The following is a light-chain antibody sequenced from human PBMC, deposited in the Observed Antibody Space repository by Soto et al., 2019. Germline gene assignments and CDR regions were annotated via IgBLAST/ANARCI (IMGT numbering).Light chain of an antibody. V-gene: IGLV6-57*01. CDR3: QSYDAGSGV. CDR1: SGSIASNF. CDR2: EDD. J-gene: IGLJ3*02. Sequence: NFMLTQPHSMSESPGQTVAISCTRSSGSIASNFVQWYQQRPGSSPTTVIYEDDHRPSGVPDRFSGSIDISSNSAFLIISGLKTEDGADYYCQSYDAGSGVFGGGTKLTVL.